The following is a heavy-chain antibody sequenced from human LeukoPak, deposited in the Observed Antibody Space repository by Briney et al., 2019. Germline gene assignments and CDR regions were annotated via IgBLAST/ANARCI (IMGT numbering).Heavy chain of an antibody. CDR1: GFDVSSNY. V-gene: IGHV3-53*01. Sequence: GGSLRLSCVASGFDVSSNYMSWVRQAPGKGLDWVSLLYRDGTTYYAESVKGRFTISRDSSKSTLYLQMNSLTVEDTALYYCARVGYYGDYALALDHWGQGALVSVSS. CDR2: LYRDGTT. D-gene: IGHD4-17*01. CDR3: ARVGYYGDYALALDH. J-gene: IGHJ4*02.